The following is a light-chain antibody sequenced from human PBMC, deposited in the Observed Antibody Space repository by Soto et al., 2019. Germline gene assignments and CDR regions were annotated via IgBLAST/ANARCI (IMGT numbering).Light chain of an antibody. Sequence: EIVLTQCPATLSLSPGESATLSCRASQSVRSFLAWYQQKPVLPPRLLIYYPTKMATGITARSTGSGSGRDFTLTITSLEPDDFAVHYGQQPYQWPTEGTFSPGTKVDIK. J-gene: IGKJ3*01. V-gene: IGKV3-11*02. CDR1: QSVRSF. CDR3: QQPYQWPTEGT. CDR2: YPT.